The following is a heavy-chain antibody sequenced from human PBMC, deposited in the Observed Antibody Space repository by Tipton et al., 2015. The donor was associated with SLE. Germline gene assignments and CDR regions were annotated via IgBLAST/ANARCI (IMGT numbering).Heavy chain of an antibody. D-gene: IGHD3-3*01. CDR1: GGSISSSSYY. CDR3: AVGVLRFLEWLFFDY. J-gene: IGHJ4*02. CDR2: IYYSGST. Sequence: TLSLTCTVSGGSISSSSYYWGWIRQPPGKGLEWIGSIYYSGSTYYNPSLKSRVTISVDTSKNQFSLKLSSVTAADTAVYYCAVGVLRFLEWLFFDYWGQGTLVTVSS. V-gene: IGHV4-39*07.